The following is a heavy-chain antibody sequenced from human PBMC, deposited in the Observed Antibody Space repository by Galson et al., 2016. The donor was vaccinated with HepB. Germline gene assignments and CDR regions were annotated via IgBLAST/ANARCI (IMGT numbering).Heavy chain of an antibody. V-gene: IGHV3-33*01. CDR3: ARWYSSSWYLYYFDY. D-gene: IGHD6-13*01. J-gene: IGHJ4*02. CDR1: GLTFSNYG. CDR2: IWYDGSNK. Sequence: SLRLSCAASGLTFSNYGMHWVRQAPGKGLEWVAVIWYDGSNKYYADSVKGRFTISRDNSKNTLYLQMNSLRAEDTAVYYCARWYSSSWYLYYFDYWGQGTLVTVSS.